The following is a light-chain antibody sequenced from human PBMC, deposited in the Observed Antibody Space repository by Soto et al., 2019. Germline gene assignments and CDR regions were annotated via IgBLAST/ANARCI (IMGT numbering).Light chain of an antibody. CDR1: QSLLHSNGYNY. CDR2: LGS. Sequence: DIVMTQSPLSLSVTPGEPASFSCRSSQSLLHSNGYNYLDWYLQKPGQSPQLLIYLGSQRASGVPDRFSGSGSGTDFTLKISRVEAEDVGVYFCMHAALHTPWTLGEGTKVDIK. CDR3: MHAALHTPWT. J-gene: IGKJ1*01. V-gene: IGKV2-28*01.